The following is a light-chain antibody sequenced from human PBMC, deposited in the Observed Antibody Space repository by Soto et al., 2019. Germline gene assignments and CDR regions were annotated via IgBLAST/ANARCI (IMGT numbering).Light chain of an antibody. CDR3: QTWDTGIVV. J-gene: IGLJ3*02. Sequence: QPVLTQSPSASASLGASVKLTCTLSSGHGNYVIAWHQQQPEQGPRYLMTVKSDGSHNKGDEIPDRFSGSSSGAERYLAISSLQSEDEADYYCQTWDTGIVVFGGGTKLTVL. CDR1: SGHGNYV. V-gene: IGLV4-69*01. CDR2: VKSDGSH.